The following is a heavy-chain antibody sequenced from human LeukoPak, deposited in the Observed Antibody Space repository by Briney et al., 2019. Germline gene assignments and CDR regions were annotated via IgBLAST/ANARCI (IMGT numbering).Heavy chain of an antibody. CDR1: GYTFTSYG. D-gene: IGHD3-22*01. CDR2: ISAYNGNT. CDR3: ARVSPGGTMIVGAYYGY. J-gene: IGHJ4*02. Sequence: ASVKVSCKASGYTFTSYGISWVRQAPGQGLEWMGWISAYNGNTNYAQKLQGRVTMTTDTSTSTAYMELRSLRSDDTAVYYCARVSPGGTMIVGAYYGYCGQGTLVTVSS. V-gene: IGHV1-18*01.